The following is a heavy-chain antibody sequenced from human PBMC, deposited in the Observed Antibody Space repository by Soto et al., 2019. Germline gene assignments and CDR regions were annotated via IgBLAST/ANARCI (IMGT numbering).Heavy chain of an antibody. Sequence: GASVKSSCKASGYTFTNSGISWVRQAPGQGLEWMGWIGAYNGHTKYAQKLQGRVTMTTDTSTSTAYMELRSLKSDDTAVYYCAREDYYDSSGYLPLRYYFGMDVWGQGTTVTVS. V-gene: IGHV1-18*01. D-gene: IGHD3-22*01. CDR3: AREDYYDSSGYLPLRYYFGMDV. CDR1: GYTFTNSG. J-gene: IGHJ6*02. CDR2: IGAYNGHT.